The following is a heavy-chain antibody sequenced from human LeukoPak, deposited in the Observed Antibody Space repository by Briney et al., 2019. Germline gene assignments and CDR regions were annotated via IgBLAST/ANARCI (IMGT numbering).Heavy chain of an antibody. CDR3: AKGSPQYYFDY. J-gene: IGHJ4*02. CDR1: GFTFSTYA. D-gene: IGHD6-19*01. V-gene: IGHV3-23*01. CDR2: SGHGGDT. Sequence: GGSLRLSCAASGFTFSTYAMYWVRQAPGKGLEWVSASGHGGDTYYADSVKGRFTISRDISKNTLYLQMNSLRAADTAVYYCAKGSPQYYFDYWGQGTLVTVSS.